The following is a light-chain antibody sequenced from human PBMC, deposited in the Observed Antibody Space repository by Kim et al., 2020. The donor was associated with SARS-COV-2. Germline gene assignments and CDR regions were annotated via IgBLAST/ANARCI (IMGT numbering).Light chain of an antibody. J-gene: IGLJ3*02. Sequence: QSITISCTGTRSAVVIYNLVSWYQPHPGKAPKVMIYEVKKRPSGVSNRFSGSKSGITVSLTISGLQAEDEADYYCCSYAGSRHWVFVGGTQLTVL. CDR2: EVK. CDR1: RSAVVIYNL. CDR3: CSYAGSRHWV. V-gene: IGLV2-23*02.